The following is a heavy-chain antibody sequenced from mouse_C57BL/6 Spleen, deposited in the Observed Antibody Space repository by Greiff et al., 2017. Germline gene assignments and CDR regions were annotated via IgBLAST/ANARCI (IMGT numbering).Heavy chain of an antibody. D-gene: IGHD2-3*01. V-gene: IGHV5-9-1*02. CDR2: ISSGGDYI. CDR1: GFTFSSYA. CDR3: TRDGYYYAMDY. Sequence: EVKLVESGEGLVKPGGSLKLSCAASGFTFSSYAMSWVRQTPEKRLEWVAYISSGGDYIYYADTVKGRFTISRDNARNTLYLQTSSLKSEDTAMYYCTRDGYYYAMDYWGQGTSVTVSS. J-gene: IGHJ4*01.